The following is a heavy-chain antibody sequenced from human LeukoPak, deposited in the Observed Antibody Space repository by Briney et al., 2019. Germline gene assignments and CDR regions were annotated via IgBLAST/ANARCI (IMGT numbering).Heavy chain of an antibody. D-gene: IGHD2-8*01. CDR2: IIPIFGTA. V-gene: IGHV1-69*13. Sequence: SVKVSCKASGGTFISYAISWVRQAPGQGLEWMGGIIPIFGTANYAQKFQGRVTITADESTSTAYMELSSLRSEDTAVYYCARDLWDYCTNGVCQDHYYYGMDVWGQGTTVTVSS. CDR3: ARDLWDYCTNGVCQDHYYYGMDV. CDR1: GGTFISYA. J-gene: IGHJ6*02.